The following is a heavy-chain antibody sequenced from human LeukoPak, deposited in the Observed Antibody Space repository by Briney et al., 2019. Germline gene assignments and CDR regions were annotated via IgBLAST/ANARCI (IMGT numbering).Heavy chain of an antibody. D-gene: IGHD3-22*01. J-gene: IGHJ4*02. V-gene: IGHV3-43*01. Sequence: PGGSLRLSCAASGFTYEDYTMHWVRQAPARTLEWVALISWDGTTYYTDSVQGRFTISRDNSKNSLYLQMDTLRSEDTAFYYCVKDLSYESSGYVFEYWGQGALVTVSS. CDR3: VKDLSYESSGYVFEY. CDR2: ISWDGTT. CDR1: GFTYEDYT.